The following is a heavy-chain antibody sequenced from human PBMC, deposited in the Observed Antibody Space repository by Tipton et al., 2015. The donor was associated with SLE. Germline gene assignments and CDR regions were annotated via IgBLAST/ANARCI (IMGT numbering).Heavy chain of an antibody. CDR2: INSGGTTT. V-gene: IGHV3-74*01. D-gene: IGHD2-21*02. Sequence: SLRLSCAASGFTFGDYAMHWVRQVPGKGLLWVSHINSGGTTTTYADSVKGRFTISRDNTKNTLYLHMNSLRAEDTAVYYCAREAMTYDSWGQGTLVTVSS. CDR3: AREAMTYDS. J-gene: IGHJ5*01. CDR1: GFTFGDYA.